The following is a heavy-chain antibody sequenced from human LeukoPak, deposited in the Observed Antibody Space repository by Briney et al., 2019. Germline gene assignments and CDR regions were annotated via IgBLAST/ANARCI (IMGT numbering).Heavy chain of an antibody. J-gene: IGHJ4*02. D-gene: IGHD4-17*01. CDR1: GFIFSDYG. Sequence: PGGSLRLSCAASGFIFSDYGMHWVRQAPGKGLEWVALISYDGHNKYYTDSVRGRFTISRDNTKNTLYVLMNSLTAEDTGVYYCAKSGWTTMTNYFDYWGQGTLVTVSS. CDR3: AKSGWTTMTNYFDY. CDR2: ISYDGHNK. V-gene: IGHV3-30*18.